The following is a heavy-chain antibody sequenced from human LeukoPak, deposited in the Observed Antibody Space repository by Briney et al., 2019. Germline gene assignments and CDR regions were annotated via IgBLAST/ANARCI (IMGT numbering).Heavy chain of an antibody. CDR2: ISSSSSYI. CDR1: GFTFSSYW. CDR3: ARVAVGATVLFYYFDY. V-gene: IGHV3-21*01. D-gene: IGHD1-26*01. J-gene: IGHJ4*02. Sequence: GGSLRLSCAASGFTFSSYWMNWVRQAPGKGLEWVSSISSSSSYIYYADSVKGRFTISRDNAKNSLYLQMNSLRAEDTAVYYCARVAVGATVLFYYFDYWGQGTLVTVSS.